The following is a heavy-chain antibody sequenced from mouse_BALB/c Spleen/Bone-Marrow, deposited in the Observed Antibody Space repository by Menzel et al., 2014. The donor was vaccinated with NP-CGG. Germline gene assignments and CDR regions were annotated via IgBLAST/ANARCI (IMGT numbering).Heavy chain of an antibody. CDR3: GRWAN. J-gene: IGHJ2*01. Sequence: PXLVKPGASVKISCKASGYSFTDYFMNWVKQSHGKSLEWIGRINPYNGVTFYNQNFKGKATLTVDKSSSTAHMELLSLTSEDSAVYYCGRWANWGQGTTLTVSS. CDR1: GYSFTDYF. CDR2: INPYNGVT. V-gene: IGHV1-37*01.